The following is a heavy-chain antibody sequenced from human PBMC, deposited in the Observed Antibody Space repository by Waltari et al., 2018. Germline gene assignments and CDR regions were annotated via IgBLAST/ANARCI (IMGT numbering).Heavy chain of an antibody. Sequence: QVQLQESGPGLVKPSETLSLTCTVSGGSISSYYWSWIRQPPGKGLEWIGYIYYSGSTNYNPSLKSRVTISVDTSKNQFSLKLSSVTAADTAVYYCARDNWNYVVWAFYWGQGTLVTVSS. V-gene: IGHV4-59*01. CDR2: IYYSGST. J-gene: IGHJ4*02. CDR1: GGSISSYY. D-gene: IGHD1-7*01. CDR3: ARDNWNYVVWAFY.